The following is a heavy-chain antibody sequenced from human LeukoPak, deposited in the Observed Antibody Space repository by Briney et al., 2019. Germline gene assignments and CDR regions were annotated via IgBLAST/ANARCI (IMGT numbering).Heavy chain of an antibody. J-gene: IGHJ5*02. CDR1: GYTFTSYD. D-gene: IGHD6-13*01. CDR2: MNPNSGNT. CDR3: ARDGRIAAAGYNWFDP. Sequence: ASVKVSCKASGYTFTSYDINWVRQATGQGLEWMGWMNPNSGNTGYAQKFQGRVTITRNTSISTAYMELSSLRSEDTAVYYCARDGRIAAAGYNWFDPWGQGTLVTVSS. V-gene: IGHV1-8*03.